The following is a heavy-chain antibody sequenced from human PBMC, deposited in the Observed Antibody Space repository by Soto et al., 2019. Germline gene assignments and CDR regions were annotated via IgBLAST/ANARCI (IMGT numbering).Heavy chain of an antibody. J-gene: IGHJ4*02. D-gene: IGHD3-22*01. V-gene: IGHV1-46*01. CDR2: SKPSGGST. Sequence: ASLKVSCNASGYTFTRYHIHWVRHAHGQGLGWMGVSKPSGGSTNYAQKFQGRVTITRDTSTRKFYMELSSLRSDGTAVYSCARDQASLIVVGGRSNSPVHCGLVHWNQRTLVTVSS. CDR3: ARDQASLIVVGGRSNSPVHCGLVH. CDR1: GYTFTRYH.